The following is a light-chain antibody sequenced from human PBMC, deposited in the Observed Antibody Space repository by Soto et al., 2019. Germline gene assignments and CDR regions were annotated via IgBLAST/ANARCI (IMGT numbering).Light chain of an antibody. CDR3: QVWDSSSERYV. J-gene: IGLJ1*01. CDR1: NIGSKS. V-gene: IGLV3-21*04. CDR2: HDR. Sequence: SYELTQPPSVSVAPGKTASITCGGNNIGSKSVHWYRQKPGLAPMLVMYHDRYRPSGIPERFSGSNSGNTATLTISRVEAGDEADYYCQVWDSSSERYVFGTGTKLTVL.